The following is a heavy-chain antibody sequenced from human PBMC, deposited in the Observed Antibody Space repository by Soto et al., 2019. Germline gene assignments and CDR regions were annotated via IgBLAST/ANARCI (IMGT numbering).Heavy chain of an antibody. J-gene: IGHJ3*02. CDR3: AKDRGDIVIVPAAILRAFDI. CDR1: GFTFSRYA. Sequence: EVQLLESGGGLVQPGGSLRLSCAASGFTFSRYAMSWVRQAPGKGLEWVSAISGSGASTYYADSVMGRFTISRDNSKNTLYLQMNSLRAEETAVYYCAKDRGDIVIVPAAILRAFDIWGQGTMVTVSS. CDR2: ISGSGAST. V-gene: IGHV3-23*01. D-gene: IGHD2-2*01.